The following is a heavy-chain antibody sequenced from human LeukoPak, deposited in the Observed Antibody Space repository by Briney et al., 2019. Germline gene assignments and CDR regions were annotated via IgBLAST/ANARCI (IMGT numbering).Heavy chain of an antibody. D-gene: IGHD3-22*01. CDR3: ARGQYYDSSGSFDY. J-gene: IGHJ4*02. V-gene: IGHV4-59*08. Sequence: RPSETLSLTCTVSGGSISGYYWSWIRQPPGKGLDWIGYIYYSGSTNYNPSLKSRVTISVDTSKNQFSLKLNSVTAADTAVYYCARGQYYDSSGSFDYWGQGTLVTVSS. CDR1: GGSISGYY. CDR2: IYYSGST.